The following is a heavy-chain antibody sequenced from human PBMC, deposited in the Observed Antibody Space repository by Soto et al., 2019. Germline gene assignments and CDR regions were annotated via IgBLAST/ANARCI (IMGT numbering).Heavy chain of an antibody. D-gene: IGHD3-10*01. Sequence: ASVNVSCKSSGYTFTSCCISWGREAPGQGLEWMGWISAYNGNTNYAQKLQGRVTMTTDTSTSTAYMELRSLRSDDTAVYYCARTMAPYYYYYGMDVWGQGTTVTVSS. J-gene: IGHJ6*02. CDR1: GYTFTSCC. V-gene: IGHV1-18*04. CDR3: ARTMAPYYYYYGMDV. CDR2: ISAYNGNT.